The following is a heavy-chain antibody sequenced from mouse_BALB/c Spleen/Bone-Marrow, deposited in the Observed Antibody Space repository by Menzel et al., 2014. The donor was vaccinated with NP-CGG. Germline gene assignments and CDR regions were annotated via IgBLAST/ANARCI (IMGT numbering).Heavy chain of an antibody. J-gene: IGHJ4*01. Sequence: VKLMESGPEVVRPGVSVKISRKGSGYTFTDYAMHWVKQSHAKSLEWIGVISTYNGNTNYNQKFKGKATMTVDKSSSTAYMELARLTSEDSAIYYCARSTMITTYAMDYWGQGTSVTVSS. CDR1: GYTFTDYA. CDR2: ISTYNGNT. CDR3: ARSTMITTYAMDY. D-gene: IGHD2-4*01. V-gene: IGHV1-67*01.